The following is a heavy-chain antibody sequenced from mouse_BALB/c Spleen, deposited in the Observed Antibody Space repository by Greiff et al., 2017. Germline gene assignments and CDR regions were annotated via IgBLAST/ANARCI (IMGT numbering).Heavy chain of an antibody. CDR3: ARGGYYYGSSDYFDY. V-gene: IGHV3-6*02. CDR2: ISYDGSN. J-gene: IGHJ2*01. Sequence: EVKVEESGPGLVKPSQSLSLTCSVTGYSITSGYYWNWIRQFPGNKLEWMGYISYDGSNNYNPSLKNRISITRDTSKNQFFLKLNSVTTEDTATYYCARGGYYYGSSDYFDYWGQGTTLTVSS. D-gene: IGHD1-1*01. CDR1: GYSITSGYY.